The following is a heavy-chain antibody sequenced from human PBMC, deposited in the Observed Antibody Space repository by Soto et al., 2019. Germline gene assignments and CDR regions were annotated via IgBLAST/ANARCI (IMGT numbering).Heavy chain of an antibody. V-gene: IGHV1-18*01. CDR3: AAIQDSGWYQDLWNWFDP. Sequence: ASVKVSCKASGYTFTNFGISWVRQAPGQGLEWMGWISAYNGNTNYAQKFQGWVTMTRDTSISTAYMELSSLRSEDTAVYYCAAIQDSGWYQDLWNWFDPWGQGTLVTVSS. CDR2: ISAYNGNT. J-gene: IGHJ5*02. CDR1: GYTFTNFG. D-gene: IGHD6-19*01.